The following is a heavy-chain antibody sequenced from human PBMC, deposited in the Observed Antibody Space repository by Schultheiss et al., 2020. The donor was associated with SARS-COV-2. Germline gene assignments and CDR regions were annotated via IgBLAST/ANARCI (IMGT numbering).Heavy chain of an antibody. D-gene: IGHD4-11*01. Sequence: GGSLRLSCAASGFTFSNYGFHWVRQAPGKGLEWVAVIWQNGNNKFYPDSVKGRFTISRDNTKNTLDLQMNSLRGEDTAVYYCARAGGATVTTSESGFDYWGQGTLVTVSS. CDR2: IWQNGNNK. J-gene: IGHJ4*02. CDR1: GFTFSNYG. CDR3: ARAGGATVTTSESGFDY. V-gene: IGHV3-33*01.